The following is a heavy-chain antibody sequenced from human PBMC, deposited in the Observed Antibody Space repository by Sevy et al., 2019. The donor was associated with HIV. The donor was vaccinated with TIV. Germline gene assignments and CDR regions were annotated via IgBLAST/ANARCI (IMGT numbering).Heavy chain of an antibody. Sequence: GGSLRLSCVASGFTFSSYSMNWVRQAPGKGLEWVSYISSSSDSSRTLYYADSVKGRFSSSRDNAKNSVHLQMTSLGVEDTSVYYWASPDRSGCYFDFWGQGTLVTVSS. V-gene: IGHV3-48*01. CDR3: ASPDRSGCYFDF. CDR1: GFTFSSYS. CDR2: ISSSSDSSRTL. D-gene: IGHD6-19*01. J-gene: IGHJ4*02.